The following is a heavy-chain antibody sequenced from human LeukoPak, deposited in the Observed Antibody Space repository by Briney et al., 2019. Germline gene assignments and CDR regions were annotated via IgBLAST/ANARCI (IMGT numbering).Heavy chain of an antibody. J-gene: IGHJ6*02. V-gene: IGHV3-33*08. CDR2: IWYDGSNK. CDR3: ARGRSELQATSYYYYGMDV. Sequence: GGSLRLSCAASGFTFSSYAMHWVRQAPVKGLEWVAVIWYDGSNKYYADSVKGRFTISRDNSKNTLYLQMNSLRGEDTAVYYCARGRSELQATSYYYYGMDVWGQGTTVTVSS. CDR1: GFTFSSYA. D-gene: IGHD5-24*01.